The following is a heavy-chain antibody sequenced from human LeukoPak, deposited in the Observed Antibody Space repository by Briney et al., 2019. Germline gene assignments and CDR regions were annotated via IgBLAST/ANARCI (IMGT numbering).Heavy chain of an antibody. D-gene: IGHD4/OR15-4a*01. CDR3: AKDDGSATMGFDS. CDR2: IIPNFQST. J-gene: IGHJ4*02. CDR1: GGTFSNYA. V-gene: IGHV1-69*05. Sequence: ASVRVSCKASGGTFSNYAFSRVRQAPGQGLEWMGGIIPNFQSTHNAEQFESIVTVTTDESTNAAYLDLSSLRSEDTAVYYCAKDDGSATMGFDSWGQGTLVSVSS.